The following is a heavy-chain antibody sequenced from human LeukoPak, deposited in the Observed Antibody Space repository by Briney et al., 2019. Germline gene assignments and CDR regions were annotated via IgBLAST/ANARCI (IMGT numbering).Heavy chain of an antibody. CDR2: ISSSSSYI. V-gene: IGHV3-21*01. CDR1: GFTFSSCS. J-gene: IGHJ5*02. CDR3: ASQEYSSGWGHNWFDP. Sequence: GGSLRLSCAASGFTFSSCSMNWVRQAPGKGLEWVSSISSSSSYIYYADSVKGRFTISRDNAKNSLYLQMNSLGAEDTAVYYCASQEYSSGWGHNWFDPWGQGTLVTVSS. D-gene: IGHD6-19*01.